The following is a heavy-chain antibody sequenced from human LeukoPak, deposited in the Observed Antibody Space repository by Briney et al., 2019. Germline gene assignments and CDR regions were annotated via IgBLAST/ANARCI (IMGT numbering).Heavy chain of an antibody. J-gene: IGHJ4*02. CDR3: ARNPREDYGGNSLPFDY. Sequence: PSETLSLTCAVYGGSFSGYYWSWIRQPPGKGLEWIGEINHSGSTNYNPSLKSRVTISVDTSKNQFSLKLSSVTAADTAVYYCARNPREDYGGNSLPFDYWGQGTLVTVSS. V-gene: IGHV4-34*01. CDR2: INHSGST. CDR1: GGSFSGYY. D-gene: IGHD4-23*01.